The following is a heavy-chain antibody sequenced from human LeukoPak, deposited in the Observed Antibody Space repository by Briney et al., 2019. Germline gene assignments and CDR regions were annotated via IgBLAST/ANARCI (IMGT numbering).Heavy chain of an antibody. CDR2: IIPIFGTA. CDR1: GGTFSSYA. Sequence: GASVKVSCKASGGTFSSYAISWVRQAPGQGLEWMGGIIPIFGTANYAQKFQGRVTITADESTSTAYMELSSLRSEDTAVYYCARVYDIPGGNWNDNYYYYYYMDVWGKGTTVTISS. CDR3: ARVYDIPGGNWNDNYYYYYYMDV. J-gene: IGHJ6*03. D-gene: IGHD1-20*01. V-gene: IGHV1-69*13.